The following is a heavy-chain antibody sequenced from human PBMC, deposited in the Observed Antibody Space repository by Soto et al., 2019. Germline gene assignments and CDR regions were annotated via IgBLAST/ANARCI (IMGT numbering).Heavy chain of an antibody. D-gene: IGHD3-10*01. J-gene: IGHJ4*02. CDR2: IIPIFGTA. CDR1: GGTFSSYA. CDR3: AREGAYYYGSGSYGRRSAPFDY. Sequence: SVKVSCKASGGTFSSYAISWVRQAPGQGLEWMGGIIPIFGTANYAQKFQGRVTITADESTSTAYMELSSLRSEDTAVYYCAREGAYYYGSGSYGRRSAPFDYWGQGTLVTV. V-gene: IGHV1-69*13.